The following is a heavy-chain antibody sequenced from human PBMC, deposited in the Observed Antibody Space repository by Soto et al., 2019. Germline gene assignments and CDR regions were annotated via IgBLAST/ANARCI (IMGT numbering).Heavy chain of an antibody. V-gene: IGHV3-7*05. Sequence: GGSLRLSCAASGFTFGTFWMSWVRQAPGKGLEWVANIRQDGNEKYYVDSVKGRFTISGDNAKNSLYLQMNSLRAEDTAVYYCARDHATVVAATFPNYWGQGTLVTVSS. J-gene: IGHJ4*02. CDR2: IRQDGNEK. D-gene: IGHD2-15*01. CDR1: GFTFGTFW. CDR3: ARDHATVVAATFPNY.